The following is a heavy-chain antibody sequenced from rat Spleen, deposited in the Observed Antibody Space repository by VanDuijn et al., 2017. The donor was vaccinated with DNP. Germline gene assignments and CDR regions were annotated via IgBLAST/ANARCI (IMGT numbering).Heavy chain of an antibody. Sequence: EVLLQESGPGLVKPSQSLSLTCSVTFYSITSSNNWNWLRKFPENKLEWMGHISYSGSTSYNPSLKSRISITRDTSKNQFFLQLNSVTTEDTATYYCARWSRYFDYWGQGVMVTVSS. V-gene: IGHV3-1*01. J-gene: IGHJ2*01. CDR2: ISYSGST. CDR1: FYSITSSNN. CDR3: ARWSRYFDY.